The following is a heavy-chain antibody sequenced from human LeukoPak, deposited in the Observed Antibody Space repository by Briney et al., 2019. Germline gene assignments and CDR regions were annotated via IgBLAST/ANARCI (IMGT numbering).Heavy chain of an antibody. V-gene: IGHV3-43*01. D-gene: IGHD5-18*01. J-gene: IGHJ4*02. Sequence: AGGSLRLSCAASGFTFDDYTMHWVRQAPGKGLEWVSLISWDGGSTYYADSVKGRFTISRDNSKNSLYLQMNSLRTEDTALYYCAKDLLAYSYGPGDYWGQGTLVTVSS. CDR2: ISWDGGST. CDR1: GFTFDDYT. CDR3: AKDLLAYSYGPGDY.